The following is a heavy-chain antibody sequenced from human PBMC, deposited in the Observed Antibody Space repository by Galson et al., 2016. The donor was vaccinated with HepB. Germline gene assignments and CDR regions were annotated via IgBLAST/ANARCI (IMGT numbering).Heavy chain of an antibody. V-gene: IGHV3-9*01. Sequence: SPRLSCAASGFTFDDHAMHWVRHAPGKGLEWVAGINWNSGTVFYADSVKGRFTISRDNNKNSVYLQMDTLSVEDTAFYFCARDPYQWLSKYYFDYWGQGALVTVSS. CDR2: INWNSGTV. D-gene: IGHD2-2*01. CDR3: ARDPYQWLSKYYFDY. J-gene: IGHJ4*02. CDR1: GFTFDDHA.